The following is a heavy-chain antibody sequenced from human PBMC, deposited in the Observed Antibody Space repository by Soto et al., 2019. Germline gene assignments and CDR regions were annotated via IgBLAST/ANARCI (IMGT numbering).Heavy chain of an antibody. CDR2: IDYRGNA. J-gene: IGHJ4*02. V-gene: IGHV4-31*11. Sequence: TLSLTCAVSGVSISSRSYYWGWIRQHSGKGLEWIGYIDYRGNAYYNPSLKSRVIISIETSKNQFSLKVKSVNAADTAVYYCAGVDVAGLLGDAGYFEDWGQGALVTVYS. D-gene: IGHD6-19*01. CDR3: AGVDVAGLLGDAGYFED. CDR1: GVSISSRSYY.